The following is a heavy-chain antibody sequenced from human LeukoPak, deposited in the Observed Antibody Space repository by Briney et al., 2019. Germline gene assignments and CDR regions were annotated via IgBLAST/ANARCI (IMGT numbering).Heavy chain of an antibody. D-gene: IGHD3-9*01. CDR2: IKSKTDGGTT. J-gene: IGHJ4*02. V-gene: IGHV3-15*01. CDR3: TLYYDILTGYPPVDY. CDR1: GFTFSNAW. Sequence: GGSLRLSCAASGFTFSNAWMSWVRQAPGKGLEWVGHIKSKTDGGTTDYAAPVKGRFTISRDDSKNTLYLQMNSLKTEDTAVYYCTLYYDILTGYPPVDYWGQGTLVTVSS.